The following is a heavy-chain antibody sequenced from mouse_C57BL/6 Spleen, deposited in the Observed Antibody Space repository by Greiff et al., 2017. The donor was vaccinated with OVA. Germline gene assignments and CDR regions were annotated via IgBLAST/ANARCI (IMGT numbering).Heavy chain of an antibody. CDR3: ARDWDEGAYYAMDY. V-gene: IGHV1-72*01. Sequence: QVQLQQPGAELVKPGASVKLSCKASGYTFTSYWMHWVKQRPGRGLEWIGRIDPNSGGTKYNEKFKSKATLTVDTPSSTAYMQLSSLTSEDSAVYYCARDWDEGAYYAMDYWGQGTSVTVSS. CDR1: GYTFTSYW. D-gene: IGHD4-1*01. J-gene: IGHJ4*01. CDR2: IDPNSGGT.